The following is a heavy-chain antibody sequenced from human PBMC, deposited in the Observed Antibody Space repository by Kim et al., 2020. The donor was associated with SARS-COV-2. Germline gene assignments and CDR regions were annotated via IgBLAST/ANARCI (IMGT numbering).Heavy chain of an antibody. J-gene: IGHJ1*01. Sequence: SETLSLTCTVSGGSISGYYWSWIRQPPGKGLEWIGYIYYSGSTNYNPSLKSRVTISVDTSKNQFSLKLSSVTAADTAVYYCARGPVYFQHWGQGTLVTVS. CDR2: IYYSGST. CDR1: GGSISGYY. V-gene: IGHV4-59*01. CDR3: ARGPVYFQH.